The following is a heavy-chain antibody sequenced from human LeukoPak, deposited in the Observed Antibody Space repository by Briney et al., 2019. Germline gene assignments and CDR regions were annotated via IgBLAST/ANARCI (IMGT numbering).Heavy chain of an antibody. J-gene: IGHJ4*02. V-gene: IGHV4-34*01. Sequence: SETLSLTCAVYGGSFSGYYWSWIRQPPGKGLEWIGEINHSGGTNYNPSLKSRFTISVDTSKNHVSLKLSSVTAADTAVYYCARGMEILGYCSGTSCSLYYWGQGTLVTVSS. CDR2: INHSGGT. CDR3: ARGMEILGYCSGTSCSLYY. CDR1: GGSFSGYY. D-gene: IGHD2-2*01.